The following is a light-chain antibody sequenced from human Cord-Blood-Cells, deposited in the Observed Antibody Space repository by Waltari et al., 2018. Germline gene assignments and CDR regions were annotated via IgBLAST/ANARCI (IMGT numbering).Light chain of an antibody. V-gene: IGKV1-39*01. J-gene: IGKJ3*01. CDR3: QQSYSTPFT. CDR2: AAS. Sequence: DIQLTQPPSSLSASVVDRVTITCRASQSISSYLNWYQQKPGKAPKLLIYAASRLQSGVPSRFSGSGSGTDFTLTISSLQPEDFATYDCQQSYSTPFTFGPGTKVDIK. CDR1: QSISSY.